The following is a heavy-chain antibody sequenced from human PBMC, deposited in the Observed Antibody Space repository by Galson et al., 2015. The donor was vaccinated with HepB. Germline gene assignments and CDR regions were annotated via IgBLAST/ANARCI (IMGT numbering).Heavy chain of an antibody. CDR1: GYPFTNYA. Sequence: SVKVSCKASGYPFTNYAIHWVRQAPGQGLEWMGWINTNTGSPTYGLAFTRRFVFSLDTSASTTYLQINSLRAEDAALYFCARVDRRFPRTTFSYFYYYGLDVWGQGTTVTVSS. V-gene: IGHV7-4-1*02. CDR3: ARVDRRFPRTTFSYFYYYGLDV. CDR2: INTNTGSP. D-gene: IGHD2/OR15-2a*01. J-gene: IGHJ6*02.